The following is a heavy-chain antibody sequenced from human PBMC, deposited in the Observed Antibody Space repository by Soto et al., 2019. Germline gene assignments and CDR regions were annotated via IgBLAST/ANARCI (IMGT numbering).Heavy chain of an antibody. J-gene: IGHJ4*02. CDR2: IYYTGST. CDR3: ATSYGTAWYTY. CDR1: GDSISSTSYY. Sequence: SETLSLTCTFSGDSISSTSYYWGWIRQSPGKGLEWIGSIYYTGSTYYNPSLKSRLTISVDRSKNQFSLQLTSVTVADTAVYYCATSYGTAWYTYWGQGTQVTVSS. V-gene: IGHV4-39*07. D-gene: IGHD6-13*01.